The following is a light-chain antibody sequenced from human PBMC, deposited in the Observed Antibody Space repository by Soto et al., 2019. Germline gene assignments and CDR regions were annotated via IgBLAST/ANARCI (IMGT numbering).Light chain of an antibody. J-gene: IGKJ4*01. V-gene: IGKV3-20*01. CDR3: QQYAYSPLT. Sequence: EIVLTQSPGTLSLSPGDRATLSCRASQSISRNSLAWYQQKPGQAPRLLIYDASARATGIPDRFSGSGSGTDFTLTITRLVPEDFAVYYCQQYAYSPLTCGGGTNVEIK. CDR2: DAS. CDR1: QSISRNS.